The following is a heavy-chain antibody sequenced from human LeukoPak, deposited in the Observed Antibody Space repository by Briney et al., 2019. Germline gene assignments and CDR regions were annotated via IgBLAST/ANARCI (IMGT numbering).Heavy chain of an antibody. CDR3: AKDRDYVWGSYRYAPPPLN. CDR1: GFTFSSYA. D-gene: IGHD3-16*02. CDR2: ISGTGGST. J-gene: IGHJ4*02. Sequence: GGSLRLSCAASGFTFSSYAMSWVRKAPGKGLEWVSAISGTGGSTYYADSVKGRFTISRDNSKNTLYLQMNSLRAEDTAVYYCAKDRDYVWGSYRYAPPPLNWGQGTLVTVSS. V-gene: IGHV3-23*01.